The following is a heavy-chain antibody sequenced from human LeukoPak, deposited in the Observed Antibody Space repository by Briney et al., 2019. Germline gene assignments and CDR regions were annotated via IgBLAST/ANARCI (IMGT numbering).Heavy chain of an antibody. CDR3: ARDRPDPNYYYGMDV. V-gene: IGHV3-53*01. D-gene: IGHD1-14*01. CDR2: IYSGGNT. Sequence: GGSLRLSCAASGFTVSSSYMSWVRQAPGKGLEWVSVIYSGGNTYYADSVKGRFTISRDNSKNTLYLQMNSLRAEDTAVYYCARDRPDPNYYYGMDVWGQGATVTVSS. J-gene: IGHJ6*02. CDR1: GFTVSSSY.